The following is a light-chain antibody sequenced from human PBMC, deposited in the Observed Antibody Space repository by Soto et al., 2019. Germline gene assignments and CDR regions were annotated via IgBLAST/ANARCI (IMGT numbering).Light chain of an antibody. Sequence: DIQMTQSPSSLSAAVGDRVTITCRASQSISIYLNWYQHKPGKAPKFLISGASSLQSGVPSRFSGRGSGTDFTLTISSLHPEDFATYYCQQSYSTPPFTFGPGTKLYIK. V-gene: IGKV1-39*01. CDR3: QQSYSTPPFT. CDR1: QSISIY. J-gene: IGKJ3*01. CDR2: GAS.